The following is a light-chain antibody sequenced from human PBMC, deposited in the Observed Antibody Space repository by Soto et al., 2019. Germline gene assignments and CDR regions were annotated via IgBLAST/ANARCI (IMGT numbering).Light chain of an antibody. V-gene: IGKV3-11*01. J-gene: IGKJ5*01. Sequence: EIVLTQSPATLSLSPRERATLSCRASQSVSSYLAWYQQKPGQAPRLLIYDASNRATDIPARFSGSGSGTDFTLTISSLEPEDFAVYYCQQRSNWITFGQGTRLEIK. CDR1: QSVSSY. CDR2: DAS. CDR3: QQRSNWIT.